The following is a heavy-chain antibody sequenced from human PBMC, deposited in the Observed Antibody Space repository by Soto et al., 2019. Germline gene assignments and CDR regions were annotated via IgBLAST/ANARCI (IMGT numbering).Heavy chain of an antibody. CDR2: ISWNSGSI. CDR1: GFTLDDYA. J-gene: IGHJ4*02. D-gene: IGHD5-12*01. Sequence: PGGSLRLSCAASGFTLDDYAMHWVRQAPGKGLEWVSGISWNSGSIGYADSVKGRFTISRDNAKNSLYLQMNSLRAEDTALYYCAKVDGYNYCHCSWGQGTLVTVCS. V-gene: IGHV3-9*01. CDR3: AKVDGYNYCHCS.